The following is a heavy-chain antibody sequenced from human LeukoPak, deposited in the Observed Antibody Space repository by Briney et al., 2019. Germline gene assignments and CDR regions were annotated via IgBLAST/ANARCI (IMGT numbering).Heavy chain of an antibody. CDR1: GYTVTGCY. V-gene: IGHV1-2*02. CDR3: ASDRMAWSFLN. D-gene: IGHD3-3*01. J-gene: IGHJ4*02. Sequence: SVKLSCKASGYTVTGCYMHWMRQAPGQGLEWMGWINPNSGGTNYAQKFQGRVTMTRDTSISTAYMELSRLRSDDTAAYYCASDRMAWSFLNRGQGTLFTVSS. CDR2: INPNSGGT.